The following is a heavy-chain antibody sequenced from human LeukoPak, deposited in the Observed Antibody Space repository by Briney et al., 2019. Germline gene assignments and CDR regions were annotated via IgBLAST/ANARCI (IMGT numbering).Heavy chain of an antibody. D-gene: IGHD2-21*01. Sequence: SETLSLTCTVSGGSISSGGYSWSWIRQHPGKGLEWIGYIYYSGSTYYNPSLKSRVTISVDTSKNQFSLKLSSVTAADTAVYYCARDHTLWXNWFDPWGQGTLVTVSS. V-gene: IGHV4-31*03. CDR2: IYYSGST. CDR1: GGSISSGGYS. J-gene: IGHJ5*02. CDR3: ARDHTLWXNWFDP.